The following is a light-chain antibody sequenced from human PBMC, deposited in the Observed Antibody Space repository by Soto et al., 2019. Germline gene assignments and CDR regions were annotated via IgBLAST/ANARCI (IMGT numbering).Light chain of an antibody. CDR1: QSVSSNY. Sequence: EIVLTQSPGTLSLSPGDRVTLSCRASQSVSSNYLAWYQQKPGQAPRLLIYATSARATGIPDRFSGSGSGTDFTRTISRLAPVDFAMYDCQQYVDHNSRRYSFGQGTRLEI. CDR2: ATS. CDR3: QQYVDHNSRRYS. J-gene: IGKJ2*03. V-gene: IGKV3-20*01.